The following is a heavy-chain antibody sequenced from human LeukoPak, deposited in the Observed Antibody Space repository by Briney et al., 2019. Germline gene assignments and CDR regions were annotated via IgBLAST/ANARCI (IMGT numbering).Heavy chain of an antibody. J-gene: IGHJ5*02. D-gene: IGHD3-22*01. CDR1: GFTYTSAA. V-gene: IGHV1-58*02. CDR2: IVVGSGNT. CDR3: ARDLGHYCDSSGYYYPNWFDP. Sequence: SVKVSCKASGFTYTSAAMQWVRQARGQCLEWIGWIVVGSGNTNYAQKFQERVTITRDMSTSTAYMELSSLRSEDTAMYYCARDLGHYCDSSGYYYPNWFDPWGQGTLVTVSS.